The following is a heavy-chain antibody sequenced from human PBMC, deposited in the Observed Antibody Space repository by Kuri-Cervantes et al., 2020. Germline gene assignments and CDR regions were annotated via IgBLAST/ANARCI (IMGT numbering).Heavy chain of an antibody. CDR1: GGSFSGYY. J-gene: IGHJ3*02. D-gene: IGHD3-16*01. CDR2: IYYSGST. CDR3: ARGMITFGGAGGAFDI. Sequence: SETLSLTCAVYGGSFSGYYWSWIRQPPGKGLEWIGYIYYSGSTNYNPSLKSRVTISVDTSKNQFSLKLSSVTAADTAVYYCARGMITFGGAGGAFDIWGQGTMVTVSS. V-gene: IGHV4-59*01.